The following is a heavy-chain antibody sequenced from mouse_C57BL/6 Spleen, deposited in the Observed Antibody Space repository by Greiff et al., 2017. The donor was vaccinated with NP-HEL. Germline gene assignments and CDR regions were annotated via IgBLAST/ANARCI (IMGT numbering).Heavy chain of an antibody. V-gene: IGHV5-16*01. J-gene: IGHJ4*01. CDR1: GFTFSDYY. CDR2: INYDGSST. CDR3: ARDRSLYAMDY. Sequence: EVMLVESEGGLVQPGSSMKLSCTASGFTFSDYYMAWVRQVPEKGLEWVANINYDGSSTYYLDSLKSRFIISRDNAKNILYLQMSSLKSEDTATYYCARDRSLYAMDYWGQGTSVTVSS.